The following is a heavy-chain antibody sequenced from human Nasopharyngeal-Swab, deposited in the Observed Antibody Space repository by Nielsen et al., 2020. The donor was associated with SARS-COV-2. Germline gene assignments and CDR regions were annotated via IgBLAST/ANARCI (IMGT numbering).Heavy chain of an antibody. V-gene: IGHV1-8*01. J-gene: IGHJ4*02. CDR2: MNPNSGNT. CDR3: ARGGVGAVGGALDY. Sequence: ASVKVSCKASGYNFTTYDFNWVRQATGQGLEWMGWMNPNSGNTGYVRKFQGRVTMTRNTSIRTAYMELSSLRSEDTAVYYCARGGVGAVGGALDYWGQGTQVTVSS. D-gene: IGHD1-26*01. CDR1: GYNFTTYD.